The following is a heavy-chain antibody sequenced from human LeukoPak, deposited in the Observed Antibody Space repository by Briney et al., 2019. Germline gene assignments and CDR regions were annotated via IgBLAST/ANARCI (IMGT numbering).Heavy chain of an antibody. CDR2: INQDGSQK. V-gene: IGHV3-7*01. CDR1: GFTSSYYL. CDR3: ARGKSSGWYSTSDY. D-gene: IGHD6-19*01. J-gene: IGHJ4*02. Sequence: GSLRLSWSASGFTSSYYLMRWVRPAPGEGLGGVGNINQDGSQKYYVDSVKGRFTLSRDIAENSLFLQLNSLRADDTAVYYCARGKSSGWYSTSDYWGQGTLVTVSS.